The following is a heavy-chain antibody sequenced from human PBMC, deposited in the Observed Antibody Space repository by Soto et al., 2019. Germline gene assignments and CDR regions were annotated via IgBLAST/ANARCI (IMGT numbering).Heavy chain of an antibody. CDR1: GYTFTTSG. V-gene: IGHV1-18*01. Sequence: QVQLVQSGGEVKKPGASVKVSCKASGYTFTTSGVSWVRQAPGQGLEWMGWVSGYNGNTKYEEKFHDRVTMTTNTSTSTAYLELRSLTTDDTAVYYCARAGELPYYYYYGMDVWGQGTTVIVSS. J-gene: IGHJ6*02. CDR3: ARAGELPYYYYYGMDV. CDR2: VSGYNGNT. D-gene: IGHD1-7*01.